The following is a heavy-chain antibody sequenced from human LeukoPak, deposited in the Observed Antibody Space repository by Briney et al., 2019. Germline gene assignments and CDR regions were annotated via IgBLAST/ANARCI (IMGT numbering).Heavy chain of an antibody. CDR3: ARDNYYDSSGPFDY. J-gene: IGHJ4*02. CDR2: ISYDGSNK. Sequence: RSLRLSCAASGFTLSSYAMHWVRQAPGKGLEWVAVISYDGSNKYYADSVKGRFTISRDNSKNTLYLQMNSLRAEDTAVYYCARDNYYDSSGPFDYWGQGTLVTVSS. D-gene: IGHD3-22*01. CDR1: GFTLSSYA. V-gene: IGHV3-30-3*01.